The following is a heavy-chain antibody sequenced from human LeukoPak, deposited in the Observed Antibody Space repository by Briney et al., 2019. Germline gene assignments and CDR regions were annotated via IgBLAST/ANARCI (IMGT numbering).Heavy chain of an antibody. Sequence: GESLRLSCAASGFSFSTYAMTWVRQAPGKGLEWVSGISGIGDYTYYADSVKGRFTISRGNSRNILYLQMQSLRAEDTAMYYCAITPGDIWLRLGRWFDPWGQGTLVTVSS. CDR1: GFSFSTYA. V-gene: IGHV3-23*01. CDR3: AITPGDIWLRLGRWFDP. D-gene: IGHD5-12*01. J-gene: IGHJ5*02. CDR2: ISGIGDYT.